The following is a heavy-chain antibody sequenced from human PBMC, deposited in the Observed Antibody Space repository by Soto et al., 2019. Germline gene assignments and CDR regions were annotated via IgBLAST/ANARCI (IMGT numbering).Heavy chain of an antibody. CDR3: GGLDSSYYFDY. J-gene: IGHJ4*02. CDR1: GYTFTTYW. CDR2: IYPGDSDT. V-gene: IGHV5-51*01. Sequence: EVQLVQSGAEVKKPGESLKISCKGSGYTFTTYWIGWVRQMPGKGLEWMGIIYPGDSDTTYSPSFQGQVTISADKSISTAYLQWNSLKASDSAMYYCGGLDSSYYFDYWGQGTLVTVSS. D-gene: IGHD3-22*01.